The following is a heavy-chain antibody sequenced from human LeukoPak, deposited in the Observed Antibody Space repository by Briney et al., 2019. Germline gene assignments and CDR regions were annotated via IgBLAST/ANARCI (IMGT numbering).Heavy chain of an antibody. V-gene: IGHV1-24*01. Sequence: GASVKVSCKVSEYALTELSIHWVRQTPGKGLECMGGFDPEGGETIYAQKFQGRVTMTEDTSTDTAYMELSSLRSEDTAVYYCARGASSVRSSWYYFDYWGQGTLVTVSS. CDR2: FDPEGGET. J-gene: IGHJ4*02. D-gene: IGHD6-13*01. CDR3: ARGASSVRSSWYYFDY. CDR1: EYALTELS.